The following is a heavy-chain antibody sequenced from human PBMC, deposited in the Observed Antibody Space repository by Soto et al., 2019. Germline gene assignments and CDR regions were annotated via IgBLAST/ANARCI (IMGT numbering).Heavy chain of an antibody. V-gene: IGHV4-59*01. J-gene: IGHJ4*02. CDR3: ARSRGSTRSFDY. CDR1: GGSISTYW. CDR2: IYYSGST. Sequence: SETLSLTCTVSGGSISTYWWSWIRQPPRKGLEWIGYIYYSGSTNYNPSLKSRVTISVDTSKDQFSLKLTSVTAADTAVYYCARSRGSTRSFDYWGQGTLVTVSS. D-gene: IGHD2-15*01.